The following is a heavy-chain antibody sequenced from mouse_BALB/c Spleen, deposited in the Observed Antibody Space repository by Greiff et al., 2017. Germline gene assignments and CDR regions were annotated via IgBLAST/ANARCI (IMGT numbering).Heavy chain of an antibody. Sequence: QVQLQQSGAELVRPGTSVKVSCKASGYAFTNYLIEWVKQRPGQGLEWIGVINPGSGGTNYNEKFKGKATLTADKSSSTAYMQLSSLTSDDSAVYFCARSNDGYYPWFAYWGQGTLVTVSA. V-gene: IGHV1-54*01. CDR1: GYAFTNYL. J-gene: IGHJ3*01. CDR3: ARSNDGYYPWFAY. D-gene: IGHD2-3*01. CDR2: INPGSGGT.